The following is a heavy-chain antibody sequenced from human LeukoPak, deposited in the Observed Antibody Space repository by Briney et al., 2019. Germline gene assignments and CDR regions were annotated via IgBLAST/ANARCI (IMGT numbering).Heavy chain of an antibody. J-gene: IGHJ6*02. V-gene: IGHV4-34*01. D-gene: IGHD5-12*01. CDR3: ARVVATILYYYGMDV. CDR1: GGSFSGYY. Sequence: PSETLSLTCAVYGGSFSGYYWSWIRQPPGKGLEWIGEINHSGSTNYNPSLKSRATISVDTSKNQFSLKLSSVTAADTAVYYCARVVATILYYYGMDVWGQGTTVTVSS. CDR2: INHSGST.